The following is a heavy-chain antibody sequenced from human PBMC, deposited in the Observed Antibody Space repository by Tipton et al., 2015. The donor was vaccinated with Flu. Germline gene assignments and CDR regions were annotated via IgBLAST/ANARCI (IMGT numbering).Heavy chain of an antibody. CDR3: ARVTAVTGYWYFDL. V-gene: IGHV4-61*02. J-gene: IGHJ2*01. CDR2: IYTSGST. Sequence: LRLSCTVSGGSISSGSYYWSWIRQPAGMGLEWIGRIYTSGSTNYNPSLKSRVAISVDTSKNQFSLKLSSVTAADTAVYYCARVTAVTGYWYFDLWGRGTLVTVSS. D-gene: IGHD6-19*01. CDR1: GGSISSGSYY.